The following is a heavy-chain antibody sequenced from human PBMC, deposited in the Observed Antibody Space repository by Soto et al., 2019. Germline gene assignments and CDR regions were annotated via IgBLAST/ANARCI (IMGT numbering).Heavy chain of an antibody. CDR1: GFTFSRNT. Sequence: EVQLVESGGGLVKPGGSLRLSCVTSGFTFSRNTMNWVRQAPGKGLEWVASITSSGSYVYYADSVKGRFIASRDNANNSLSLQMNSLRPDDTAVYFCVKDEGIEAMDVWGQGTTVSVSS. V-gene: IGHV3-21*01. CDR2: ITSSGSYV. D-gene: IGHD3-3*02. J-gene: IGHJ6*02. CDR3: VKDEGIEAMDV.